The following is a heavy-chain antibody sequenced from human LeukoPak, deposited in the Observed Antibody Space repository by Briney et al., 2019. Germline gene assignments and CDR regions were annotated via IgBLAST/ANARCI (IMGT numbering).Heavy chain of an antibody. J-gene: IGHJ5*02. V-gene: IGHV1-8*01. D-gene: IGHD2-21*02. CDR2: MNPNSGNT. Sequence: ASVKVSCKASGYTFTSYDINWVRQATGQGLEWMGWMNPNSGNTGYAQKFQGRVTMTRNTSISTAYMELSSLRSEDTAVYYCARVPTYCGGDCSSTGFDPWGQGTLDTVSS. CDR1: GYTFTSYD. CDR3: ARVPTYCGGDCSSTGFDP.